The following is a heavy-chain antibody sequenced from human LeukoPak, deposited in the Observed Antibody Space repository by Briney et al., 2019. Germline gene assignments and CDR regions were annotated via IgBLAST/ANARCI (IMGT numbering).Heavy chain of an antibody. V-gene: IGHV3-53*01. CDR2: IYSCGST. CDR1: GFTVSSNY. CDR3: ARRNAMDV. Sequence: PGGSLRLSCAASGFTVSSNYMSWVRQAPGKGLEWVSVIYSCGSTYYADSVKGRFTISRDDAKSSLYLQMNSLRAEDTAVYYCARRNAMDVWGQGTTVIVFS. J-gene: IGHJ6*02.